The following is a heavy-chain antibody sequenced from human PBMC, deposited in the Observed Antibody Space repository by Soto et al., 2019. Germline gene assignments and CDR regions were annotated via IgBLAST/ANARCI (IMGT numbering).Heavy chain of an antibody. CDR3: AKDRDIVVVVPAIRGALDI. V-gene: IGHV3-23*01. CDR2: ISGSGGST. D-gene: IGHD2-15*01. CDR1: GFTFSSYA. Sequence: GGSLRLSCAASGFTFSSYAMSWVRQAPGKGLEWVSAISGSGGSTYYADSVKGRFTISRDNSKNTLYLQMNSLRAEDTAVYYCAKDRDIVVVVPAIRGALDIWGHGTMVTVS. J-gene: IGHJ3*02.